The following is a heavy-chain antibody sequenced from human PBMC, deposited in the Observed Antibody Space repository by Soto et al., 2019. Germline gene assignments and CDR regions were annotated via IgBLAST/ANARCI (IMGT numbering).Heavy chain of an antibody. Sequence: QISLKESGPTLVKPTETLTLTCSFSGFSLSTSGVGVGWIRQPPGKALEWLGMIYWNVEKRYRPSLMNRLTITKDTPKNQVVLTLTDLDPVDTATYYCAHRRCSGGSCYFDYWGQGILVTVSS. CDR1: GFSLSTSGVG. J-gene: IGHJ4*02. CDR2: IYWNVEK. D-gene: IGHD2-15*01. CDR3: AHRRCSGGSCYFDY. V-gene: IGHV2-5*01.